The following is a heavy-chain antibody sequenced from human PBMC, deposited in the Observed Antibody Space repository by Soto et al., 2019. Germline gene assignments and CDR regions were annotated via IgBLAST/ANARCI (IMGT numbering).Heavy chain of an antibody. J-gene: IGHJ6*02. CDR3: VQGDYYYYGMDV. Sequence: QVQLQESGPGLVKPSQTLSLTCTVSGGSISSGDYYWSWIRQPPGKGLEWIGYIYYSGSTYYNPSLKSRXNIGVXXSKNQFSLKLSSVTAADTAVYYCVQGDYYYYGMDVWGQGTTVTVSS. CDR1: GGSISSGDYY. D-gene: IGHD3-16*01. CDR2: IYYSGST. V-gene: IGHV4-30-4*01.